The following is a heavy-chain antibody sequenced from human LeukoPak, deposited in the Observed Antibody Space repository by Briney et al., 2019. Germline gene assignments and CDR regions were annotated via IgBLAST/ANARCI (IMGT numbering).Heavy chain of an antibody. Sequence: GRSLRLSCAASGFTFSSYAMHWVRQAPGKGLEWVAVISYDGSNKYYADSVKGRFTISRDNSKNTLYLQMNSLRAEDTAVYYCARDFTVRGVINSLLDYWGQGTLVTVSS. CDR1: GFTFSSYA. CDR3: ARDFTVRGVINSLLDY. V-gene: IGHV3-30-3*01. D-gene: IGHD3-10*01. CDR2: ISYDGSNK. J-gene: IGHJ4*02.